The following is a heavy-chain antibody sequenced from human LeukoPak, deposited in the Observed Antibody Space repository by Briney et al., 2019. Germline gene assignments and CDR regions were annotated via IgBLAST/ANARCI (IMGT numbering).Heavy chain of an antibody. CDR2: IIPIFGTA. CDR1: GGTFSSYA. Sequence: SVKVSCKASGGTFSSYAISWVRQAPGQGLEWMGGIIPIFGTANYTQKFQGRVTITADESTSTAYMELSSLRSEDTAVYYCARDSRYPTVAFDIWGQGTMVTVSS. D-gene: IGHD3-9*01. CDR3: ARDSRYPTVAFDI. V-gene: IGHV1-69*13. J-gene: IGHJ3*02.